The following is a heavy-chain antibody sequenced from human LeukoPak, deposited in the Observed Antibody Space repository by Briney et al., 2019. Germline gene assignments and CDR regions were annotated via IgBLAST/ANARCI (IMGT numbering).Heavy chain of an antibody. Sequence: GASLKGSCKASGYTFTSDVISCVRQAPGQGRVWMGCISTYKGNTNYAQKLQGRVTMTTDTSTSTAYMELRSLRSDGTAVYYCARDGGSWYYGSGSAPLDWGQGTLVTVSS. CDR3: ARDGGSWYYGSGSAPLD. CDR1: GYTFTSDV. CDR2: ISTYKGNT. D-gene: IGHD3-10*01. V-gene: IGHV1-18*04. J-gene: IGHJ4*02.